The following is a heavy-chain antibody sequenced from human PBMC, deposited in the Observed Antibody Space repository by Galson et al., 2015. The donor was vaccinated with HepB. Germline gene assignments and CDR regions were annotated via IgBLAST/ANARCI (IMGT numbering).Heavy chain of an antibody. Sequence: SCKASGGTFSSYAISWVRQAPGQGLEWMGGIIPIFGTANYAQKFQGRVTITADESTSTAYMELSSLRSEDTAVYYCASSIAAAGRGRLGFDPWGQGTLVTVSS. CDR2: IIPIFGTA. CDR3: ASSIAAAGRGRLGFDP. J-gene: IGHJ5*02. CDR1: GGTFSSYA. V-gene: IGHV1-69*01. D-gene: IGHD6-13*01.